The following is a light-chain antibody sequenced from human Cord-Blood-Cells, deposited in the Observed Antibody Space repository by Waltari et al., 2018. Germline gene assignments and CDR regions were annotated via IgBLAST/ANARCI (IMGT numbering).Light chain of an antibody. CDR3: CSYAGSYTLGV. CDR2: DVS. J-gene: IGLJ3*02. V-gene: IGLV2-11*01. Sequence: QSDLTQPRSVSRSPGQSVTISCTGTSSDVGGTNYVSWYQQHPGKAPKLMIYDVSKRPSGVPHRFSGSKSVNTASLTISGLQAEDEADYYCCSYAGSYTLGVFGGGTKLTVL. CDR1: SSDVGGTNY.